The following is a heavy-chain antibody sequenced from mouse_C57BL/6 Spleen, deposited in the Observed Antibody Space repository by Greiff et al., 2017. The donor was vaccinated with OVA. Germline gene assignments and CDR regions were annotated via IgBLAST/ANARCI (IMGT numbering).Heavy chain of an antibody. CDR2: IYPGDGDT. J-gene: IGHJ2*01. Sequence: VQRVESGPELVKPGASVKISCKASGYAFSSSWMNWVKQRPGKGLEWIGRIYPGDGDTNSNGKFKGKATLTADKSSSTAYMQLSSLTSEDSAVYFCAREGGSNYGDYWGQGTTLTVSS. D-gene: IGHD2-5*01. CDR3: AREGGSNYGDY. V-gene: IGHV1-82*01. CDR1: GYAFSSSW.